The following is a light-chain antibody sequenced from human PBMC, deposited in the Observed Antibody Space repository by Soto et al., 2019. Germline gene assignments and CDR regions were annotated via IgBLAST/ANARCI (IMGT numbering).Light chain of an antibody. CDR3: QQYNSYPSFT. V-gene: IGKV1-5*01. CDR2: DAS. J-gene: IGKJ2*01. CDR1: QSISSW. Sequence: DIQMTQSPSTLSASAGDRVTITCRASQSISSWLAWYQQKPGKAPKLLIYDASVLETGVPSRFSGSGSGTEFTLTISSLQPDDFATYYCQQYNSYPSFTFGQGTKVDVK.